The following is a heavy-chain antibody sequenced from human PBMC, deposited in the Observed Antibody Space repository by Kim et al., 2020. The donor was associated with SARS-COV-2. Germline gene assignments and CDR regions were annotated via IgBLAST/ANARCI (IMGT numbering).Heavy chain of an antibody. CDR1: GGSISSSSYH. J-gene: IGHJ4*02. Sequence: SETLSLTCTVSGGSISSSSYHWGWIRKSPGKGLEWIGSIYYGGDTYYNPTLKSRVTISVDTSKNQSSLKLSSVTAADTAAYYCARDRHSSGWYSPFGYWGQGTLVTVSS. V-gene: IGHV4-39*07. D-gene: IGHD6-19*01. CDR3: ARDRHSSGWYSPFGY. CDR2: IYYGGDT.